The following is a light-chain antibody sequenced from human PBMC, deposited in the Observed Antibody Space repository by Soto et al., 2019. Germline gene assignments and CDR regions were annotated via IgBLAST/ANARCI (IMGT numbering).Light chain of an antibody. CDR2: KAS. CDR1: QSISSW. J-gene: IGKJ1*01. CDR3: QQYNSYWP. V-gene: IGKV1-5*03. Sequence: DIQMTQSPSTLSASVGDRVTITCRASQSISSWLAWYQQKPGKAPKLLIYKASSLESGVPSRFSGSGSGTEFTLTISSLQPYDFATYYCQQYNSYWPFGQGTKVEIK.